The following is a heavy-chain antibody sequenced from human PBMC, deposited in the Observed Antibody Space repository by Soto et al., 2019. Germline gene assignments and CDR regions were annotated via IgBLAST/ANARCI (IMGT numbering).Heavy chain of an antibody. Sequence: SETLSLTCTVSGDPITSYFWSWIRQPAGKGLEWIGHMFPGGTTSHNSSLKSRVSMSIDTSKNQFSLTLTSVTAADTAVYYCARTLSGFTYGSRQFYFDYWGQGTLVTVSS. D-gene: IGHD3-10*01. J-gene: IGHJ4*02. V-gene: IGHV4-4*07. CDR2: MFPGGTT. CDR1: GDPITSYF. CDR3: ARTLSGFTYGSRQFYFDY.